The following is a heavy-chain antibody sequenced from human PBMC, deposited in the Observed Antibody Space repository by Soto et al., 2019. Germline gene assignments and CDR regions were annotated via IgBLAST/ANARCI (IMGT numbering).Heavy chain of an antibody. CDR3: AGLRGYAGSPIDY. V-gene: IGHV4-59*01. CDR1: GGSIISGY. Sequence: AXETLSLTCTVSGGSIISGYWSWIRQPPGKGLEWIGYISYSGNTNYNPSLKSRVTMSVDTPKNQFSLRLSSVTTADTAVYYCAGLRGYAGSPIDYWGQGTLVTVSS. CDR2: ISYSGNT. D-gene: IGHD2-15*01. J-gene: IGHJ4*02.